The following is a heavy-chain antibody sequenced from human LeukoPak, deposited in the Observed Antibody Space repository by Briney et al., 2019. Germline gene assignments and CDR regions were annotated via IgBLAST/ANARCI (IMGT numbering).Heavy chain of an antibody. CDR1: GFIVSSNY. CDR3: AKDGTWESGPPPD. Sequence: PGGSLRLSCAASGFIVSSNYMSWVRQAPGKGLEWVSVIYSGGSTYYADSVKGRFTISRDNSKNTLYLQMNSLRAEDTAVYYCAKDGTWESGPPPDRGQGTLVTVSS. D-gene: IGHD1-26*01. V-gene: IGHV3-53*05. J-gene: IGHJ4*02. CDR2: IYSGGST.